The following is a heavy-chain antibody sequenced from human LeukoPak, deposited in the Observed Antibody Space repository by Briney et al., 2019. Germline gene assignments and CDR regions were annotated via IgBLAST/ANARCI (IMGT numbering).Heavy chain of an antibody. CDR1: GYTFTGYY. V-gene: IGHV1-2*02. CDR3: ARVTYYDSSGYDY. D-gene: IGHD3-22*01. CDR2: INPNSGGT. Sequence: ASVKVSCKASGYTFTGYYMHWVRQAPGQGLEWMGWINPNSGGTKYAQKFQGRVTMTRDTSISTAYMELSRLRSDDTAVYYCARVTYYDSSGYDYWGQGTLVTVSS. J-gene: IGHJ4*02.